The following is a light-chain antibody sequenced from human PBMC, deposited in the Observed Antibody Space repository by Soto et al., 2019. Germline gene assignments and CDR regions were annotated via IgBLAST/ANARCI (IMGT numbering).Light chain of an antibody. CDR2: ATC. V-gene: IGKV1-16*01. J-gene: IGKJ4*01. Sequence: IQMTQSPSSLSASVGDRVTITCQASQDINKNLSWYQQKPGKAPKLLIYATCSLESGVTSRFSGSGSGTDFTLTIICLQSEDFATYYCQQYYSYPTFGGGTKVDIK. CDR1: QDINKN. CDR3: QQYYSYPT.